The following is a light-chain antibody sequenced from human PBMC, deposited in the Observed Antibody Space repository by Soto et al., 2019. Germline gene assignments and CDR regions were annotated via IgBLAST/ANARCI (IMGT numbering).Light chain of an antibody. CDR1: QSVSSY. Sequence: EIVLTQSPATLSLFPGERATLSCRASQSVSSYLAWYQQKPGQASRLLIYDASNRATGIPARFSGGGSGTDFTLTISSLEPEDFAVYYCQQRFNWPRFTFGQGTKLEIK. CDR3: QQRFNWPRFT. J-gene: IGKJ2*01. CDR2: DAS. V-gene: IGKV3-11*01.